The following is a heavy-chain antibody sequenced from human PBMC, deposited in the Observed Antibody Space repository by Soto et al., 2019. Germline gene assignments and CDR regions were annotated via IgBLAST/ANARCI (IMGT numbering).Heavy chain of an antibody. CDR2: FSGSGDNT. J-gene: IGHJ4*02. V-gene: IGHV3-23*01. CDR1: GFSFDDYA. CDR3: AKGYYSGYDLAYFDY. D-gene: IGHD5-12*01. Sequence: EVQLLESGGGLVQPGGSLRLSCAASGFSFDDYAMTWVRQAAGKGLEWVSAFSGSGDNTYYADSVKGRFTISRDNSKNTLYLQLNSLRAEDTAVYYCAKGYYSGYDLAYFDYWGQGTLVTVSS.